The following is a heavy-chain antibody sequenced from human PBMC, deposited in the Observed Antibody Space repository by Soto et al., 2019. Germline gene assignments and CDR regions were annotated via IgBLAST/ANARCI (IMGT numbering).Heavy chain of an antibody. CDR3: ARSLDSSGFYFSNC. V-gene: IGHV4-59*01. CDR1: GGFISSYY. D-gene: IGHD3-22*01. Sequence: SETLSLTCTVSGGFISSYYWSWIRQSPGKGLELIGYIHHTGSTNYNPSLKSRVTMSLDTSRNQFSLKLYSVTAADTAVYYCARSLDSSGFYFSNCWGQGTLGTVSA. CDR2: IHHTGST. J-gene: IGHJ4*02.